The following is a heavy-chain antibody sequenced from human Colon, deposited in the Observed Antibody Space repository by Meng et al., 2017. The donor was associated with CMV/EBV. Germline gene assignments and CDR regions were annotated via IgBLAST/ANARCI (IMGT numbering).Heavy chain of an antibody. V-gene: IGHV3-9*01. CDR2: ITWNSRTI. J-gene: IGHJ4*02. Sequence: SLKISCVASGFTFDNFAMHWVRQAPGKGLEWVSGITWNSRTIEYADSVRGRFIISRDNTNKSLSLQMNSLRLEDAAFYYCVRDTTAARSHYFDFWGQGTLVTVSS. D-gene: IGHD2-15*01. CDR3: VRDTTAARSHYFDF. CDR1: GFTFDNFA.